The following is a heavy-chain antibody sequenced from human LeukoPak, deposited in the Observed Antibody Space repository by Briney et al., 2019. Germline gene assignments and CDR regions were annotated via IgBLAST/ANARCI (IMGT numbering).Heavy chain of an antibody. D-gene: IGHD3-22*01. V-gene: IGHV4-34*01. J-gene: IGHJ4*02. CDR2: INHSGGT. Sequence: SETLSLTCIVSGGSISNYYWSWIRQPPGKGLEWIGEINHSGGTNYNPSLKSRVTISVDTSKNQFSLKLSSVTAADTAVYYCARVLSSGYYVWAYWGQGTLVTVSS. CDR1: GGSISNYY. CDR3: ARVLSSGYYVWAY.